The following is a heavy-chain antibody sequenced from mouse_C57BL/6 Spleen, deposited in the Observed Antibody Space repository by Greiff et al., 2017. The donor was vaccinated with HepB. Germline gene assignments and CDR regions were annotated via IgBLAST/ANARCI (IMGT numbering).Heavy chain of an antibody. J-gene: IGHJ2*01. Sequence: DVLLVESGGGLVQPGGSMKLSCVASGFTFRNYWMNWVRQSPEKGLEWVAQIRLNSDNYAKHYAESVKGRFTISRDDSKRRVYLQMNTLRAEDTGIYYCTRVGRDYWGQGTTLTVSS. CDR3: TRVGRDY. V-gene: IGHV6-3*01. CDR2: IRLNSDNYAK. D-gene: IGHD1-1*02. CDR1: GFTFRNYW.